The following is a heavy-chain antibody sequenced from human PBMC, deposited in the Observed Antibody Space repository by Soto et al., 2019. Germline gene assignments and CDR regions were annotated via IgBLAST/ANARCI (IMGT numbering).Heavy chain of an antibody. V-gene: IGHV2-5*02. D-gene: IGHD1-26*01. CDR1: GFSLTTDRVG. CDR2: IYWDDSK. CDR3: AHAYGGRSLY. Sequence: QITLKEYGPTLVKPTQTLTLTCTFSGFSLTTDRVGVGWIRQPPGEALEWLAVIYWDDSKTYRPSLESRLTITKHTSKNQVALTMTNMDSLDTATYYCAHAYGGRSLYWGQGTLVTVSS. J-gene: IGHJ4*02.